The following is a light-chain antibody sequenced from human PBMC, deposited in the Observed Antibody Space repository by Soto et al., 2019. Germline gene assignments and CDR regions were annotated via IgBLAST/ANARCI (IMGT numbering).Light chain of an antibody. Sequence: QSALTQPPSASGSPGQSVTISCTGTSSDVGGYNYVSWYQQHPGKAPKLMIYEVSKRPSGVPDRFSGSKSGYTASLTVSGLHAEDEADYCCSSHAGSTALHVFGTGTNVTVL. J-gene: IGLJ1*01. CDR2: EVS. CDR3: SSHAGSTALHV. V-gene: IGLV2-8*01. CDR1: SSDVGGYNY.